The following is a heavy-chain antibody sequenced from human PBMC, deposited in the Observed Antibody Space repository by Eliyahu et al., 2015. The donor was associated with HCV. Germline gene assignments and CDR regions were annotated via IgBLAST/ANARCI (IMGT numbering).Heavy chain of an antibody. CDR1: GGSISRGSYY. CDR2: IYTSGST. J-gene: IGHJ2*01. CDR3: ARDMGQWLVPYFDL. Sequence: QVQLQESGPGLVKPSXTLSLTCTVSGGSISRGSYYWSWIRQPAGKGLEWIGRIYTSGSTNYNPSLKSRVTISVDTSKNQFSLKLSSVTAADTAVYYCARDMGQWLVPYFDLWGRGTLVTVSS. D-gene: IGHD6-19*01. V-gene: IGHV4-61*02.